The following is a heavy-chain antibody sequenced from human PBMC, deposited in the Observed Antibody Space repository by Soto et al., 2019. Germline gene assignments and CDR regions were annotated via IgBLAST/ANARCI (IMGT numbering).Heavy chain of an antibody. CDR1: GYTFSYT. J-gene: IGHJ4*02. D-gene: IGHD6-19*01. CDR2: INAGNGNT. CDR3: ARVIGGWYYFDY. Sequence: GASVKVSCKASGYTFSYTMHWVRQAPGQRLEWMGWINAGNGNTKYSQKFQGRVTITRDTSASTAYMELSSLRSEDTAVYYCARVIGGWYYFDYWGQGTLVTVSS. V-gene: IGHV1-3*01.